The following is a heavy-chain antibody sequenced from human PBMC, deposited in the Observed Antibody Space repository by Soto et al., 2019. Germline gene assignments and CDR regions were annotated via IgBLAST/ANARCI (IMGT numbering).Heavy chain of an antibody. Sequence: QVQLVASGGGVVQPGRSLRLSCAASGFTFSSYGMHWVRQAQGKGLEWVAVISYDGSNKYYADSVKGRFTISRDNYKNTLYLQMNSLRAEDTAVYYCAKDRLGNYFDYWGQGTLVTVSS. V-gene: IGHV3-30*18. CDR2: ISYDGSNK. J-gene: IGHJ4*02. CDR1: GFTFSSYG. CDR3: AKDRLGNYFDY.